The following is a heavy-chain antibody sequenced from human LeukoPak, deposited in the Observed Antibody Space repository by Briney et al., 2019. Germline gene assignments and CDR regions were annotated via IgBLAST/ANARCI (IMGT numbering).Heavy chain of an antibody. CDR2: IYYSGST. Sequence: SETLSLTCTVSGGSISSYYWSWIRQPPGKGLEWIGYIYYSGSTNYNPSLKSRVTISVDTSKNQFSLKLSSVTAADTAVYYCARASPGFSRIPYYYYYCYMDVWGKGTTDTVSS. CDR3: ARASPGFSRIPYYYYYCYMDV. CDR1: GGSISSYY. J-gene: IGHJ6*03. V-gene: IGHV4-59*01. D-gene: IGHD2-15*01.